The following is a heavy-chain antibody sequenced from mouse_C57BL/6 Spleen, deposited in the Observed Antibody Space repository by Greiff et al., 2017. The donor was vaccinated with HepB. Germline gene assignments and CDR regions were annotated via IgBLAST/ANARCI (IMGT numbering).Heavy chain of an antibody. CDR2: INPSTGGT. CDR3: AGDGNYGFAY. J-gene: IGHJ3*01. Sequence: LVESGPELVKPGASVKISCKASGYSFTGYYMNWVKQSPGKSLEWNGEINPSTGGTTYNQKFKAKATLTVDKSSSTAYMQLKSLTSEDSAVYYCAGDGNYGFAYWGQGTLVTVSA. V-gene: IGHV1-42*01. D-gene: IGHD2-1*01. CDR1: GYSFTGYY.